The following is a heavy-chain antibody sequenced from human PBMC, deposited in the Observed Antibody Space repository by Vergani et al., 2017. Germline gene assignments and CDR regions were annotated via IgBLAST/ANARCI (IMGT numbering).Heavy chain of an antibody. Sequence: EVQLVETGGGLIQPGGSLRLSCAASGFTVSSNYMSWVRQAPGKGLEWVAVIYCGRSTYYADSVKGRLTICRDNSKNTLYLQMNSLRAEDTAVYYCARVLQQNWRAYMDVWGKGTTVTVSS. CDR2: IYCGRST. CDR1: GFTVSSNY. V-gene: IGHV3-53*02. J-gene: IGHJ6*03. CDR3: ARVLQQNWRAYMDV. D-gene: IGHD3-3*01.